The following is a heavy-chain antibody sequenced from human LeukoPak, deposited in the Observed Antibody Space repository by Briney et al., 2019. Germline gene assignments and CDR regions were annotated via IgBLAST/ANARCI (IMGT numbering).Heavy chain of an antibody. CDR2: IYKAGNT. D-gene: IGHD3-10*01. V-gene: IGHV4-34*01. CDR1: GGSFNDYY. CDR3: TRHQTNNYGPGTPFDF. Sequence: SETLSLTCAVYGGSFNDYYCAWIRQPPGKGLEWIGSIYKAGNTNYSPSLRSRVFISVDTSNNQFSLSLGSVTAADTAVYFCTRHQTNNYGPGTPFDFWGQGTLVSVSS. J-gene: IGHJ4*02.